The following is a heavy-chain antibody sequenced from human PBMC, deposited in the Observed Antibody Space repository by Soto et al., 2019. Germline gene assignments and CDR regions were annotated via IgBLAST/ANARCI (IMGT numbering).Heavy chain of an antibody. D-gene: IGHD6-13*01. Sequence: GASLNISCKGSGYSFTSYWIGWLRQMPGKGLEWMGIIYPGASDTRYSPSFQGQVTISADKSISTAYLQWSSLKASDTAMYYCARTSAAGKYYYGMDVWGQGTTVTVSS. CDR2: IYPGASDT. CDR1: GYSFTSYW. J-gene: IGHJ6*02. CDR3: ARTSAAGKYYYGMDV. V-gene: IGHV5-51*01.